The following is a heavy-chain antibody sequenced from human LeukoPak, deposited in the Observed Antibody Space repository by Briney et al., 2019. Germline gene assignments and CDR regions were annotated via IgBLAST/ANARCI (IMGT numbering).Heavy chain of an antibody. D-gene: IGHD4-17*01. CDR3: ARNPYGDYYFDF. V-gene: IGHV3-33*01. Sequence: GRSLRLSCAASGFTFSSYGMHWVRQAPGKGLEWVAVIWYDGSNKYYADSVKGRFTISRDNSKNTLFLQINSLRAEDTAVYYCARNPYGDYYFDFWGQGTLVTVSS. CDR2: IWYDGSNK. J-gene: IGHJ4*02. CDR1: GFTFSSYG.